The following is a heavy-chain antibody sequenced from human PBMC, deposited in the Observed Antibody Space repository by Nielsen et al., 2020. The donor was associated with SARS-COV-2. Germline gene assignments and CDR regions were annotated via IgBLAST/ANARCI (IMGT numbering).Heavy chain of an antibody. CDR3: ARASPPMYSE. J-gene: IGHJ4*02. V-gene: IGHV3-48*04. Sequence: GESLKISCAASKFPFSSFSMIWVRQGPGKGLEWISHISSSSYTKYYADSVKGRFIISRDNAKNSLYLQMNNLRLDDSAVYFCARASPPMYSEGGQGAVVTVSS. D-gene: IGHD3-3*01. CDR2: ISSSSYTK. CDR1: KFPFSSFS.